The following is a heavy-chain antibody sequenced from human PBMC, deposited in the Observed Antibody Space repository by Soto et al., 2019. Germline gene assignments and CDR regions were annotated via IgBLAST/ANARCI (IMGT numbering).Heavy chain of an antibody. CDR2: IYWDNDK. CDR3: ARSLWFGELH. CDR1: GFSLSTTGVG. V-gene: IGHV2-5*02. Sequence: QITLKESGPTLVKPTQTLTLTCSFSGFSLSTTGVGVGWIRQSPGKALEWLAIIYWDNDKRYSPSLKSRVTITKDTSKNQVVPTVTNMDPVDTGTYYCARSLWFGELHWGQGALVTVSS. J-gene: IGHJ4*02. D-gene: IGHD3-10*01.